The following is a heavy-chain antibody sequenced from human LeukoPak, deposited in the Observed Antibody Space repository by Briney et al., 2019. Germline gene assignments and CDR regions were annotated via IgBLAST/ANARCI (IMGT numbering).Heavy chain of an antibody. V-gene: IGHV1-2*02. CDR2: IYAASGGT. CDR3: AGQKDPRPMDY. J-gene: IGHJ4*02. Sequence: APVKVSCKASRDTFIPYYMHWGGQAPGQGREWMGWIYAASGGTLYAQNFQGRVTMTRDTSISTAYMELSELRSDDTAVYYCAGQKDPRPMDYWGQGTLVTVSS. CDR1: RDTFIPYY.